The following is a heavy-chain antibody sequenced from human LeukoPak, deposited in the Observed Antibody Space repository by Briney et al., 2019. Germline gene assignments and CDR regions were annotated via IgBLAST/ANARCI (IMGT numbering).Heavy chain of an antibody. CDR2: IWYDGSNK. J-gene: IGHJ4*02. Sequence: GRSLRLSCAASGFTFSSYGMHWVRQAPGKGLEWVAVIWYDGSNKYYADSVKGRFTISRDNSKNTLYLQMNSLRAEDTAVYYCARDLQYYGRYYSWGQGTLVTVSS. V-gene: IGHV3-33*01. CDR3: ARDLQYYGRYYS. D-gene: IGHD1-26*01. CDR1: GFTFSSYG.